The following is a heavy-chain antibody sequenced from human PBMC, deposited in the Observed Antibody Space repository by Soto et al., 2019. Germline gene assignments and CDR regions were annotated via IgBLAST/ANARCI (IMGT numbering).Heavy chain of an antibody. CDR3: ARRRQGPRERYYASRGFSTFDI. V-gene: IGHV1-69*13. CDR2: IIPIFGTA. D-gene: IGHD3-22*01. Sequence: SVKVSCKASGGTFSSYAISWVRQAPGQGLEWMGGIIPIFGTANYAQKFQGRVTITADESTSTAYMELSSLRSEDTAVYCCARRRQGPRERYYASRGFSTFDIWGQATMDTVS. J-gene: IGHJ3*02. CDR1: GGTFSSYA.